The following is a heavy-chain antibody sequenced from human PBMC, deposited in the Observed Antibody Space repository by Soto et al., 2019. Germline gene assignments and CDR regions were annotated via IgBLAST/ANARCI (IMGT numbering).Heavy chain of an antibody. J-gene: IGHJ6*02. D-gene: IGHD3-3*01. V-gene: IGHV3-53*01. CDR1: GFTVSSNY. Sequence: GGSLRLSCAASGFTVSSNYMSWVRQAPGKGLEWVSVIYSGGTTIHADSARGRFTISRDNSKNTLYLQMNSLRAEETAVYYCGGESYGFWYGILDVWGQGTTVTVSS. CDR3: GGESYGFWYGILDV. CDR2: IYSGGTT.